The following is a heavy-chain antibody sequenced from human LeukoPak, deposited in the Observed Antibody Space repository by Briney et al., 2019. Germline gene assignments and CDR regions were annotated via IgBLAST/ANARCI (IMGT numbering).Heavy chain of an antibody. D-gene: IGHD1-26*01. CDR3: AKLVDSASMI. V-gene: IGHV3-23*01. J-gene: IGHJ4*02. CDR2: ISGSGAGT. CDR1: GFTFSNYA. Sequence: PGGSPRLSCAASGFTFSNYAMIWVRQAPGKGLEWVSAISGSGAGTYYADSVKGRFTISRDNSRNTLYLQMNSLRPEDTAVYFCAKLVDSASMIWGRGTLVTVSS.